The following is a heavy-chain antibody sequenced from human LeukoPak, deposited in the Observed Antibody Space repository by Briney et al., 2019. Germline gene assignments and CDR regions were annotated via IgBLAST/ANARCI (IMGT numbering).Heavy chain of an antibody. CDR2: ISYDGSNK. CDR3: ARASDTFIDY. CDR1: GFTFSSYG. J-gene: IGHJ4*02. Sequence: GRSLRLSCAASGFTFSSYGMHWVRQAPGKGLEWVAVISYDGSNKYYADSVKGRFTISRDNSKNTLYLQMNSLRAEDTAVYYCARASDTFIDYWGQGTLVTVSS. D-gene: IGHD2-2*02. V-gene: IGHV3-30*03.